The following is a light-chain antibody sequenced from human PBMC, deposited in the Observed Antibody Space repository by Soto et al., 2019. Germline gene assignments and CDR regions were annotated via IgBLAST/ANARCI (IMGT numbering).Light chain of an antibody. V-gene: IGKV3-20*01. J-gene: IGKJ4*01. CDR2: GAS. Sequence: EIVLTQSPGTLSLSPGEGATLSCRASQSVSSFFLAWYQQKPGQAPRLLIYGASSRATGIPDRFSGSGSGTDFTLTISRLEPEXFAVXXXXXXGSSPLTFGGVTKVEIK. CDR3: XXXGSSPLT. CDR1: QSVSSFF.